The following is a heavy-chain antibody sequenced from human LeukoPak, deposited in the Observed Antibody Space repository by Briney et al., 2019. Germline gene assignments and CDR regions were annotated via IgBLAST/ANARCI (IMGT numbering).Heavy chain of an antibody. CDR1: GGSFSGYY. V-gene: IGHV4-34*01. Sequence: SETLSLTCAVYGGSFSGYYWSWIRQPPGKGLEWIGEINHSGSTNYNPSLKSRVTISVDTSKNQFSLKLSSVTAADTAVYHCARRRYYYGSGSSWYFDLWGRGTLVTVSS. J-gene: IGHJ2*01. CDR3: ARRRYYYGSGSSWYFDL. D-gene: IGHD3-10*01. CDR2: INHSGST.